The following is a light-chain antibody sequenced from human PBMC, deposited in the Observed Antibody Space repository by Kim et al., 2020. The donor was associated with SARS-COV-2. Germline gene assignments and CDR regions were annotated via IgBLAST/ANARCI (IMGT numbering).Light chain of an antibody. CDR3: NSRDSNDNVL. Sequence: SELTQDPAVSVALGQTVRITCQGDSLRSYYATWYQQKPGQAPILVIYGKNNRPSGIPDRFSGSSSGNTASLTITGTQAGDEADYYCNSRDSNDNVLFGGGTQLTVL. CDR1: SLRSYY. J-gene: IGLJ2*01. V-gene: IGLV3-19*01. CDR2: GKN.